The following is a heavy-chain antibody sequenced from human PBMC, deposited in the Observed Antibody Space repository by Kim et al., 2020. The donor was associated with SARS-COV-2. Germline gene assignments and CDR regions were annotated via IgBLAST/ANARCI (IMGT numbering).Heavy chain of an antibody. V-gene: IGHV1-24*01. CDR1: GYTLTELS. D-gene: IGHD3-9*01. J-gene: IGHJ6*02. Sequence: ASVKVSCKVSGYTLTELSMHWVRQAPGKGLEWMGGFDHEDGETIYAQKFQGRVTMTEDTSTDTAYMELSSLRSEDTAVYYCATVPPYYDILTGYSPARFYYYGMDVWGQGTTVTVSS. CDR3: ATVPPYYDILTGYSPARFYYYGMDV. CDR2: FDHEDGET.